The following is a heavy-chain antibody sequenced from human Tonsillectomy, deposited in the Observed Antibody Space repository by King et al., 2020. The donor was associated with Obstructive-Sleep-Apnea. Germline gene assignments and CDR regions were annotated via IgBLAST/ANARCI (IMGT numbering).Heavy chain of an antibody. V-gene: IGHV3-30*02. CDR2: IRYDGSNK. J-gene: IGHJ4*02. D-gene: IGHD3-3*01. CDR3: AKDQRANYDFWSGYYNHY. CDR1: GFTFSSYG. Sequence: VQLVESGGGVVQPGRSLRLSCAASGFTFSSYGMHWVRQAPGKGLEWVAFIRYDGSNKYYADSVKGRFTISRDNCKNTLYLQMNSLRAEDTAVYYCAKDQRANYDFWSGYYNHYWGQGTLVTVSS.